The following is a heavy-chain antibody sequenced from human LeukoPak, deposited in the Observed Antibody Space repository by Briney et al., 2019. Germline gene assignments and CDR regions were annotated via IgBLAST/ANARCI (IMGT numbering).Heavy chain of an antibody. CDR2: IYYSGST. Sequence: SETLSLTCTVSGGSISSSSYYWAWIRQPPGKGLEWIGSIYYSGSTYYNPSLKSRVTISVDTSKRQFSLKLSSVTAADTAIYYCARLGLDGYNFPPYWGQGTLVTASS. CDR1: GGSISSSSYY. D-gene: IGHD5-24*01. V-gene: IGHV4-39*01. J-gene: IGHJ4*02. CDR3: ARLGLDGYNFPPY.